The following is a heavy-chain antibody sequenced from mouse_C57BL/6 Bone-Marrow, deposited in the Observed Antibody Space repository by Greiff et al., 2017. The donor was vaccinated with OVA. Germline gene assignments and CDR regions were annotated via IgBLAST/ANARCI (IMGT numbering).Heavy chain of an antibody. Sequence: VQLQQPGPVLVKPGASVKMSCKASGYTFTDYYMNWVKQSPGKSLEWIGVINPYNGGTSYNQKFKGKATLTVDKSSSTAYMELNSLTSEDSAVYYWASRLRPYAMDYWGEGPSVTVSS. CDR1: GYTFTDYY. J-gene: IGHJ4*01. V-gene: IGHV1-19*01. CDR3: ASRLRPYAMDY. CDR2: INPYNGGT.